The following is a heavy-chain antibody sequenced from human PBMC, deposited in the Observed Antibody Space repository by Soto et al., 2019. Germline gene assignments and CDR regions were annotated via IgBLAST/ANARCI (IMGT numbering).Heavy chain of an antibody. CDR1: GGTFSGYA. Sequence: VVSLRISCAASGGTFSGYAMSWVRQAPGKGLEWVSAISINGQGIYYADSVRGRFTISRDNSRNTVFLHMDSLRAEDTAVYYCAKDRAYPRDYFHYWGQGTLVTVSS. CDR3: AKDRAYPRDYFHY. CDR2: ISINGQGI. V-gene: IGHV3-23*01. J-gene: IGHJ4*02.